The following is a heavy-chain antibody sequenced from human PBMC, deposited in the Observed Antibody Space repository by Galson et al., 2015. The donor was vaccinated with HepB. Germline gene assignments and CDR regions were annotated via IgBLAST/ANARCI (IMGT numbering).Heavy chain of an antibody. CDR3: ASPKGRLYRSGAFDAFDI. Sequence: SLRLSCAASGFTFSSYSMNWVRQAPGKGLEWVSYISSSSSTIYYAATVKGRFTITRDNAKNTLYLQMNSLRDEDTAVYYCASPKGRLYRSGAFDAFDIWGQGTMVTVSS. J-gene: IGHJ3*02. CDR2: ISSSSSTI. CDR1: GFTFSSYS. D-gene: IGHD2-15*01. V-gene: IGHV3-48*02.